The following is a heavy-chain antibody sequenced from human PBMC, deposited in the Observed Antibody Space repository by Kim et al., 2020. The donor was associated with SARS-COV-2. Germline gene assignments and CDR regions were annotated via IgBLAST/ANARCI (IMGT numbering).Heavy chain of an antibody. J-gene: IGHJ3*02. V-gene: IGHV3-23*01. CDR1: GFTFSNYA. D-gene: IGHD6-13*01. CDR3: AKAPSSSSI. CDR2: ISGSGAGT. Sequence: GGSLRLSCAASGFTFSNYAMSWVRQTPGKGLEWVSVISGSGAGTNYADSVKGRFTISRDNSKNTLYLQMNSLRAEDTAVYYCAKAPSSSSIWGPGTLVT.